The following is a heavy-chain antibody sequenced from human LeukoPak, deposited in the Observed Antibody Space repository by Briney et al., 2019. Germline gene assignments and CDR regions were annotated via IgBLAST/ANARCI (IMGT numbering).Heavy chain of an antibody. D-gene: IGHD6-19*01. V-gene: IGHV3-30-3*01. CDR2: MSFDGSSK. J-gene: IGHJ4*02. CDR3: ARKGIAVAGFGY. CDR1: GFSFTDYA. Sequence: PGGSLRLSCAASGFSFTDYAMHWVRQAPGKGLEWVAGMSFDGSSKYYADSVRGRFTISRDNSKDTLYVQLNSLRPEDTAVYYCARKGIAVAGFGYWGQGTLVTVSS.